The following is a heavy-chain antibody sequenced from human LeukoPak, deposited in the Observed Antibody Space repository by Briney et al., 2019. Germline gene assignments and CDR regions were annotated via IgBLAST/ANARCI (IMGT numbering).Heavy chain of an antibody. CDR3: ARGGRAAAQDY. CDR2: INTDGSST. V-gene: IGHV3-74*01. CDR1: GFTFSNYW. Sequence: GGSLRLSCAASGFTFSNYWMHWVRQAPGKGLVWVSRINTDGSSTNYADSVKGRFTISRDNAKNTLYVQMNSLRAEDTAVYYCARGGRAAAQDYWGQGTLVSVSS. D-gene: IGHD6-13*01. J-gene: IGHJ4*02.